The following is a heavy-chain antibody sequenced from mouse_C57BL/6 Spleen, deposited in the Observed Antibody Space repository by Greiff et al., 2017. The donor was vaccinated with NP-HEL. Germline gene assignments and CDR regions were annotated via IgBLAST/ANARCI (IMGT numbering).Heavy chain of an antibody. CDR3: ARSSITTVVATDWYFDV. Sequence: EVHLVESGGGLVKPGGSLKLSCAASGFTFSDYGMHWVRQAPEKGLEWVAYISSGSSTIYYADTVKGRFTISRDNAKNTLFLQMTSLRSEDTAMYYCARSSITTVVATDWYFDVWGTGTTVTVSS. V-gene: IGHV5-17*01. D-gene: IGHD1-1*01. J-gene: IGHJ1*03. CDR2: ISSGSSTI. CDR1: GFTFSDYG.